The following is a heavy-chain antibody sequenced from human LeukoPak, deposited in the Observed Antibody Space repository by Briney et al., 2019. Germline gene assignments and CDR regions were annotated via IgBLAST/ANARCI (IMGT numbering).Heavy chain of an antibody. CDR1: GFTFSDHY. CDR3: STARGVPPYY. D-gene: IGHD3-10*01. CDR2: ISSGSTYT. J-gene: IGHJ4*02. Sequence: GGSLRLSCEVSGFTFSDHYMSWIRQAPGKRLEWVSYISSGSTYTNYADSVKGRFTISRDNAKNSLYLQMNSLRAEDTAVYYCSTARGVPPYYWGQGTLVTVSS. V-gene: IGHV3-11*03.